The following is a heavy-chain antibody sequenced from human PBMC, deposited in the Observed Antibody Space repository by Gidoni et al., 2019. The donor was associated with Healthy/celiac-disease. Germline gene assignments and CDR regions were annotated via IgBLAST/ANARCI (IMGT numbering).Heavy chain of an antibody. CDR1: GFTFSSYA. J-gene: IGHJ4*02. D-gene: IGHD6-13*01. CDR2: ISGSGGST. V-gene: IGHV3-23*01. CDR3: AKDFRQRAARPRNFDY. Sequence: EVQLWESGGGLVQPGGSLRLSCAAPGFTFSSYAMSWVRQAPGKGLEWVSAISGSGGSTYYADSVKGRFTISRDNSKNTLYLQMNSLRAEDTAVYYCAKDFRQRAARPRNFDYWGQGTLVTVSS.